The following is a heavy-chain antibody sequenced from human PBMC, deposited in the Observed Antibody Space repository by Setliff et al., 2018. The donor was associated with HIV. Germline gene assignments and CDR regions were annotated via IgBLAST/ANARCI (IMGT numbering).Heavy chain of an antibody. Sequence: PSETLSLTCAVSGGSVGSRDYYWGWIRQPPGKGLEWIGNILYGGTTYYTPSLKSRVPISVDTSRNQFSLRLNSVTAADTAVYYCARPTTGLGGGAAFDIWGQGTMVTVSS. J-gene: IGHJ3*02. CDR3: ARPTTGLGGGAAFDI. CDR2: ILYGGTT. V-gene: IGHV4-39*01. D-gene: IGHD2-8*01. CDR1: GGSVGSRDYY.